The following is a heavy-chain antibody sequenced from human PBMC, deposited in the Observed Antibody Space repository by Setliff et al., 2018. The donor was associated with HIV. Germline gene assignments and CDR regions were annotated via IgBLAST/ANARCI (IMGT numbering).Heavy chain of an antibody. CDR1: GFTCSSYW. CDR3: TRDPTPKELWFFSGYYSDY. J-gene: IGHJ4*02. D-gene: IGHD3-10*01. CDR2: INSDGSNT. V-gene: IGHV3-74*01. Sequence: PGGSLRLSCAASGFTCSSYWMHWVRQVPGKGLVWVSRINSDGSNTTYADSVKGRFTISRDNAKNTLYLQMNSLRAEDTAVFYCTRDPTPKELWFFSGYYSDYWGQGTLVTVSS.